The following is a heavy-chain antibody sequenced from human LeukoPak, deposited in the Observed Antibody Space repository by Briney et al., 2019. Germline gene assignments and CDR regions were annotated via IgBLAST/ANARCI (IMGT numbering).Heavy chain of an antibody. CDR3: ARGRVSPLYGSGSYEVDP. CDR2: MNPNSGNT. J-gene: IGHJ5*02. Sequence: ASVKVSCKASGYTFTSYDINWVRQATGQGLEWMGWMNPNSGNTGYAQKFQGRVTMTRNTSISTAYMELSSLRSEDTAVYYCARGRVSPLYGSGSYEVDPWGQGTLVTVSS. CDR1: GYTFTSYD. D-gene: IGHD3-10*01. V-gene: IGHV1-8*01.